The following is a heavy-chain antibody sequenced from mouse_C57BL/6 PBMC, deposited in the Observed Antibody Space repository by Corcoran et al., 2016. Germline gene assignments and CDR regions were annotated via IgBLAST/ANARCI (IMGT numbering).Heavy chain of an antibody. Sequence: EVQLQQSGPVLVKPGASVKMSCKASGYTFTDYYMNWVKQSHGKSLEWIGVINPYNGGTSYNQKFKGKATLTVDKSSSTAYMELNSLTSEDSAVYYCARSGWSDFDYWGQGTTLTVSS. J-gene: IGHJ2*01. CDR3: ARSGWSDFDY. CDR1: GYTFTDYY. V-gene: IGHV1-19*01. D-gene: IGHD3-1*01. CDR2: INPYNGGT.